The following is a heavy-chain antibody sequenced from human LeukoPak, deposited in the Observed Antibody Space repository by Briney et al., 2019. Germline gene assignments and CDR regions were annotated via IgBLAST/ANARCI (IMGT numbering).Heavy chain of an antibody. J-gene: IGHJ6*02. CDR1: GYTFTGYY. CDR3: ARDGATVTTPNYYGMDV. D-gene: IGHD4-17*01. Sequence: ASVKVSCKASGYTFTGYYMHWVRQAPGQGLEWMGWINPNSGGTNYAQKFQGRVTMTRDTSISTAYMELSRLRSDDTAVYYCARDGATVTTPNYYGMDVWGQGTTVTVSS. V-gene: IGHV1-2*02. CDR2: INPNSGGT.